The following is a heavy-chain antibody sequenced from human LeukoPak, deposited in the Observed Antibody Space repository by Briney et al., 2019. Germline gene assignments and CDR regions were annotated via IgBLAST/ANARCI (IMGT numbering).Heavy chain of an antibody. CDR2: ISGSGGST. V-gene: IGHV3-23*01. CDR3: ARGVVTAYAAFDS. CDR1: GFTFSSSA. Sequence: GGSLRLSCAASGFTFSSSAMTWVRQAPGKGLEWVSAISGSGGSTYYADSVKGRFTISRDNSKNTLDLQMTSLRTEDTAVYYCARGVVTAYAAFDSWGQGTLVTVSS. D-gene: IGHD2-21*02. J-gene: IGHJ4*02.